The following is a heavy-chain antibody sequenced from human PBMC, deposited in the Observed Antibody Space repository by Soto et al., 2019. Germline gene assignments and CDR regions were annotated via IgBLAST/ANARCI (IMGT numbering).Heavy chain of an antibody. CDR1: GFPFSRYW. CDR3: GRDLPSISGRPGGWFDP. V-gene: IGHV3-7*01. CDR2: IKQDGSEK. J-gene: IGHJ5*02. Sequence: PGGSLRLSCAAFGFPFSRYWMSWVRQAPGKGLEWVANIKQDGSEKSYVDSVKGRFSISRDNAKNSLYLQMNSLRVEDTAVYFCGRDLPSISGRPGGWFDPWVQGTLVTVSS. D-gene: IGHD6-6*01.